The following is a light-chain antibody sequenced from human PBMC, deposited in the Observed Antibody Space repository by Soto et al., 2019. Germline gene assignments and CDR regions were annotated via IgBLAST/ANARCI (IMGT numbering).Light chain of an antibody. V-gene: IGKV3-20*01. Sequence: EIVLTQSPGTLSLSPGERDSLSCRASQRVTSRYLAWYQQKPGQAPRLLIYAASTRATRIPDRFSGSGSGTDFTLTISRLEPEDFAVYYCQQYGSSPLTFGGGTKVDIK. CDR2: AAS. J-gene: IGKJ4*01. CDR3: QQYGSSPLT. CDR1: QRVTSRY.